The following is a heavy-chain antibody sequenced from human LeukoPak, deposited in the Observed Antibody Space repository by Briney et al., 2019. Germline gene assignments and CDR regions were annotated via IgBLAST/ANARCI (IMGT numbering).Heavy chain of an antibody. CDR3: AKEGGYRTCYYYFDC. CDR1: GFTFSRYA. CDR2: ISANAGST. D-gene: IGHD5-12*01. Sequence: GGSLRLSCAASGFTFSRYAMSWVRQAPGKGLEWVSVISANAGSTYYADSVKGRFTISRDNSKNTLYLQMSSLRAEDTAVYYCAKEGGYRTCYYYFDCWGQGTLVTVSS. V-gene: IGHV3-23*01. J-gene: IGHJ4*02.